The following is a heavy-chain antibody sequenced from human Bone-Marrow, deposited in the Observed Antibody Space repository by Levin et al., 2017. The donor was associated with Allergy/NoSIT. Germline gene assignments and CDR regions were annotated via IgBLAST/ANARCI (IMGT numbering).Heavy chain of an antibody. CDR1: GGSFSSGHYY. J-gene: IGHJ2*01. Sequence: PSETLFLTCTVSGGSFSSGHYYWNWIRQPPGKGLEWIGNIYYSGSTYYNPSLKSRVAVSLDTSKNQLSLKLTSMTAADTAVYYCARDTAFYDFWSGYPNWNFDLWGRGTLVTVSS. CDR3: ARDTAFYDFWSGYPNWNFDL. CDR2: IYYSGST. D-gene: IGHD3-3*01. V-gene: IGHV4-30-4*01.